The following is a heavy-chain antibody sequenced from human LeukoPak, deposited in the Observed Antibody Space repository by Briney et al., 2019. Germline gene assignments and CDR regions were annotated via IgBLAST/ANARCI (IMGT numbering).Heavy chain of an antibody. D-gene: IGHD3-9*01. CDR3: ARAPYDILTGYSPYYFES. Sequence: GGSLRLSCAASGFSLITYNMNWVRQAPGKGLEWVPSISSTSSHIYYADSVKGRFTISRDNAKNSLYLQMNSLRAEDTAVYYCARAPYDILTGYSPYYFESWGQGTLVTVSS. CDR2: ISSTSSHI. CDR1: GFSLITYN. V-gene: IGHV3-21*06. J-gene: IGHJ4*02.